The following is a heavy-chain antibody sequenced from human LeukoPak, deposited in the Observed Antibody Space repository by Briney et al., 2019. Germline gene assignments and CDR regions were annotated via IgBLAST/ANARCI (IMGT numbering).Heavy chain of an antibody. Sequence: GGSLRLSCAASGFTFSSYAMSWVRPAPGKGLEWVSAISGRGGSTYFADSVKGRFTISRDNSKNTLYLQMTSLRAEDTTVYYCAKDPSMAVAGLFDYWGQGTLVTVSS. CDR2: ISGRGGST. V-gene: IGHV3-23*01. J-gene: IGHJ4*02. D-gene: IGHD6-19*01. CDR1: GFTFSSYA. CDR3: AKDPSMAVAGLFDY.